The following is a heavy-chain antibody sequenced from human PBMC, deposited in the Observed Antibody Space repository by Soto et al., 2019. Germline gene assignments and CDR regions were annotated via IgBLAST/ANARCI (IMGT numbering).Heavy chain of an antibody. Sequence: PGGSLRLSCAASGFSFSSDSMGWVRQAPGKGLEWVSSISSSGSFMNYADSVKGRFTISRDNAKNSLYLQMSGLKDEDTAVYYCARDPPTGTTLDCADSWGQGTLVTVSS. CDR1: GFSFSSDS. CDR3: ARDPPTGTTLDCADS. D-gene: IGHD1-7*01. V-gene: IGHV3-21*01. CDR2: ISSSGSFM. J-gene: IGHJ4*02.